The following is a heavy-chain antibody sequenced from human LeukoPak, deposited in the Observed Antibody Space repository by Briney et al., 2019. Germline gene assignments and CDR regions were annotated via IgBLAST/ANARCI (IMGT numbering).Heavy chain of an antibody. CDR2: IYTSGST. CDR1: GGSISSYY. D-gene: IGHD2-2*01. CDR3: ARDLGYCSSTSCYYYYGMDV. Sequence: SETLSLTYTVSGGSISSYYWSWIRQPAGKGLEWIGRIYTSGSTNYNPSLKSRVTMSVDTSKNQFSLKLSSVTAADTAVYYCARDLGYCSSTSCYYYYGMDVWGQGTTVTVSS. V-gene: IGHV4-4*07. J-gene: IGHJ6*02.